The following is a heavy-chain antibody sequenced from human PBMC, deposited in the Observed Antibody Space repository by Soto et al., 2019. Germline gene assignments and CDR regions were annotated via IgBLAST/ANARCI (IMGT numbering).Heavy chain of an antibody. D-gene: IGHD5-12*01. Sequence: QVQLVQSGAEVKKPGSSVKVSCKASGGTFSSYTISWVRQAPGQGLEWMGRIIPILGIANYAQKFQGRVTITADKSTSTAYMELSSLRSEDTAVYHCARDGLSGGYDHYYYYGMDVWGQGTTVTVSS. CDR2: IIPILGIA. CDR1: GGTFSSYT. V-gene: IGHV1-69*08. J-gene: IGHJ6*02. CDR3: ARDGLSGGYDHYYYYGMDV.